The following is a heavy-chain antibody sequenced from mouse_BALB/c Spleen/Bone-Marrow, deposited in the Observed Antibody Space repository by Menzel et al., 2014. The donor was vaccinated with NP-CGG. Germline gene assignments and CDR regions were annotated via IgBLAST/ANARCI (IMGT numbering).Heavy chain of an antibody. V-gene: IGHV1S34*01. CDR2: ISCYNGAT. Sequence: LVKTGASVKISCKASGYSFTGYYMHWVKQSHGKSLEWIGYISCYNGATSHNQKFKCKATFTVDTPSSTAYMQFNSLTSEDSAVYYCARGDTTATHWYFDVWGAGTTVTVSS. J-gene: IGHJ1*01. CDR3: ARGDTTATHWYFDV. D-gene: IGHD1-2*01. CDR1: GYSFTGYY.